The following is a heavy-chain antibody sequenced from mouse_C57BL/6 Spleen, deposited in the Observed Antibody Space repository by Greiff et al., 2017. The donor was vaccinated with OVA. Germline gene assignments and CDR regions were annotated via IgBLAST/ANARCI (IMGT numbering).Heavy chain of an antibody. D-gene: IGHD3-2*02. J-gene: IGHJ3*01. V-gene: IGHV5-6*02. CDR2: ISSGGSYT. CDR3: ARDSSGYQAWFAY. CDR1: GFTFSSYG. Sequence: DVMLVESGGDLVKPGGSLKLSCAASGFTFSSYGMSWVRQTPDKRLEWVATISSGGSYTYYPDSVKGRFTISRDNAKNTLYLQMSSLKSEDTAMYYCARDSSGYQAWFAYWGQGTLVTVSA.